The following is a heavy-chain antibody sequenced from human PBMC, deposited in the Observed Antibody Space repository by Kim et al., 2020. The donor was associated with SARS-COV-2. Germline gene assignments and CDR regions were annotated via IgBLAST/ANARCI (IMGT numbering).Heavy chain of an antibody. D-gene: IGHD3-9*01. CDR1: GESIISNDYY. J-gene: IGHJ5*01. V-gene: IGHV4-39*07. CDR3: ARDANDLVTGYSPFDS. CDR2: VYFTGST. Sequence: SETLSLTCTVSGESIISNDYYWGWVRQAPGKGPEWIGSVYFTGSTYFNPSLKSRVSISVDTSKSQFSLRLDSVTAADTAVYFCARDANDLVTGYSPFDSWGQGTLVTVSS.